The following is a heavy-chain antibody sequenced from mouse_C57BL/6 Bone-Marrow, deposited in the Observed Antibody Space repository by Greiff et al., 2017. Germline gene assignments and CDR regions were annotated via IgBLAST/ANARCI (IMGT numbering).Heavy chain of an antibody. D-gene: IGHD2-4*01. Sequence: EVKLQESGPGLVKPSQSLSLTCSVTGYSITSGYYWNWIRQFPGNKLEWMGYISYDGSNNYNPSLKNRISITRDTSKNQFFLKLNSVTTEDTATYYSARDDYSWFAYWGQGTLVTVSA. J-gene: IGHJ3*01. CDR1: GYSITSGYY. V-gene: IGHV3-6*01. CDR3: ARDDYSWFAY. CDR2: ISYDGSN.